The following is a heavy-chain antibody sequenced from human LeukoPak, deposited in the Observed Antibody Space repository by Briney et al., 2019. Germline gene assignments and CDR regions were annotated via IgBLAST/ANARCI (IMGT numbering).Heavy chain of an antibody. CDR2: IVVGGGNT. CDR3: AADVPLGYCSSTSCHGY. V-gene: IGHV1-58*01. Sequence: SVKVSCKASGFTFTSSAVQWVRQARGQRLEWIGWIVVGGGNTNYAQKFQERVTITRDMSTSTAYMELSSLRSEDTAVYYCAADVPLGYCSSTSCHGYWGQGTLVTASS. D-gene: IGHD2-2*01. CDR1: GFTFTSSA. J-gene: IGHJ4*02.